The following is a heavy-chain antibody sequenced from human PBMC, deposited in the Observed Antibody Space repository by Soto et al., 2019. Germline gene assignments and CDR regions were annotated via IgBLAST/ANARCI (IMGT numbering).Heavy chain of an antibody. Sequence: ETLSLTCTVSGGSISSYYWSWIRQPAGKGLEWIGRIYASGSINYNPSLNSRVTMSVDTSKNQFSLKLSSVTAADTAVYYCARDRAVTENDNWFDPWGQGTLVT. CDR2: IYASGSI. CDR1: GGSISSYY. V-gene: IGHV4-4*07. J-gene: IGHJ5*02. CDR3: ARDRAVTENDNWFDP. D-gene: IGHD1-20*01.